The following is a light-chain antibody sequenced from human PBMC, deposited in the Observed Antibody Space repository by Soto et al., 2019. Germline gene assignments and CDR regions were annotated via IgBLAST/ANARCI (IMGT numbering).Light chain of an antibody. CDR1: SSDVGGYNY. V-gene: IGLV2-14*01. Sequence: QSALTQPASVSGSPGQSITISCTGTSSDVGGYNYVSWYQQYPGKAPKLMIYEVSNRHSGISNRVSGSKSGNTASLTLSGLQAEDEADYYCSSYTSTSTYVFGSGTKLTVL. J-gene: IGLJ1*01. CDR2: EVS. CDR3: SSYTSTSTYV.